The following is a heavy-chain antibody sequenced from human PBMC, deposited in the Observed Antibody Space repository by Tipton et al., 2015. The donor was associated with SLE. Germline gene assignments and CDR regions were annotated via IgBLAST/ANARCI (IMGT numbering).Heavy chain of an antibody. V-gene: IGHV1-46*01. J-gene: IGHJ4*02. Sequence: QSGAEVKKPGASVKVSCKASGYTFTSYYMHWVRQAPGQGLEWMGIINPSGGSTIYAQKFQGRVTMTEDTSTDTAYMELSSLRSEDTAVYYCVTVPRIAAAGTDYWGQGTLVTVSS. CDR1: GYTFTSYY. CDR3: VTVPRIAAAGTDY. D-gene: IGHD6-13*01. CDR2: INPSGGST.